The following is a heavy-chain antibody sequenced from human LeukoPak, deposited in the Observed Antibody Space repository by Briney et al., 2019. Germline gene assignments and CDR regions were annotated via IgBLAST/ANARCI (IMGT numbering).Heavy chain of an antibody. CDR3: AASSNAPGNH. CDR2: IKEDGSAQ. J-gene: IGHJ5*02. V-gene: IGHV3-7*01. Sequence: GGSLRLSCAASGFIFTDYWMYWVRQAPGKGLEWVANIKEDGSAQYYVGSVKGRFTISRDNAKNSLNLQMNSLRAEDTAVYYCAASSNAPGNHWGQGTLVTVSS. D-gene: IGHD2-2*01. CDR1: GFIFTDYW.